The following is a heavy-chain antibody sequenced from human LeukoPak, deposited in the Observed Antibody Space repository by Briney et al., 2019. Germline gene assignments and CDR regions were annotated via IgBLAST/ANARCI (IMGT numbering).Heavy chain of an antibody. D-gene: IGHD6-13*01. J-gene: IGHJ4*02. CDR3: ARGGQQLVKVGFDY. Sequence: SETLSLTCTVSGDSISSGNYYWSWIRQPAGKGLEWIGRIWADGAPTYSPSLKSRVTISVDTSKNQFSLKLSSVTAADTAVYYCARGGQQLVKVGFDYWGQGTLVTVSS. V-gene: IGHV4-61*02. CDR1: GDSISSGNYY. CDR2: IWADGAP.